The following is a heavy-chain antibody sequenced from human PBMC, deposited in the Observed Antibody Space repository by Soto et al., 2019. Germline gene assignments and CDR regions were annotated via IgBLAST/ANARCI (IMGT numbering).Heavy chain of an antibody. CDR1: GGTFSSYS. Sequence: QLQLVQSGAEVKKPGSSVKVSCKASGGTFSSYSINWVRQAPGQGLEWMGEIIPIFGTANYAQKFQGRVTITADESTSTAYMELSSLRSEETAVYYCARDGGRHSGGIDYWGQGTLVTVSS. CDR2: IIPIFGTA. J-gene: IGHJ4*02. CDR3: ARDGGRHSGGIDY. D-gene: IGHD1-26*01. V-gene: IGHV1-69*01.